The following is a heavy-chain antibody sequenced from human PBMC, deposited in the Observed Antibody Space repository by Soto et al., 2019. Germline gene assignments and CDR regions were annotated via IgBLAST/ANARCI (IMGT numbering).Heavy chain of an antibody. CDR3: AREGMDYYGSRSHYAHGMDV. J-gene: IGHJ6*02. V-gene: IGHV3-74*01. D-gene: IGHD3-10*01. CDR2: INSDGSST. Sequence: GSLRLSCAASGFTFSSYWMHWVRQAPGKGLVWVSRINSDGSSTSYADSVKGRFTISRDNAKNTLYLQMNSLRAEDTAVYYCAREGMDYYGSRSHYAHGMDVWGQGPTVTVYS. CDR1: GFTFSSYW.